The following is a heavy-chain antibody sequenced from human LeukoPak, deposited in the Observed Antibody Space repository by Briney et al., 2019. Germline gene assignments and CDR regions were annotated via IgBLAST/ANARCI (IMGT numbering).Heavy chain of an antibody. CDR2: IYHSGST. J-gene: IGHJ6*02. V-gene: IGHV4-4*02. D-gene: IGHD2-2*03. CDR1: GGSISRSNW. Sequence: PSETLSLTCAVSGGSISRSNWWSWVRQPPGKGLEWIGEIYHSGSTNYNPSLKSRVTISVDKSKNQFSLKLSSVTAADTAVYYCARDGGLGHCSSTSCPGDGMDVWGQGTTVTVSS. CDR3: ARDGGLGHCSSTSCPGDGMDV.